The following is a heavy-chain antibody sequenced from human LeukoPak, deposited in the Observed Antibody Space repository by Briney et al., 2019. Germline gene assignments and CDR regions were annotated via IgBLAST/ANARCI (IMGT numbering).Heavy chain of an antibody. CDR2: IWYDENKV. D-gene: IGHD6-19*01. Sequence: GGSLRLSCAASGFTFRNYGMHWVRQAPGKGLEWVAVIWYDENKVYYADSVKGRFTISRDNSKNTVYLQMSSLRGEDTAVYYCARDIAVAGTYHFDPWGQGTLVTVSS. CDR1: GFTFRNYG. V-gene: IGHV3-33*01. CDR3: ARDIAVAGTYHFDP. J-gene: IGHJ5*02.